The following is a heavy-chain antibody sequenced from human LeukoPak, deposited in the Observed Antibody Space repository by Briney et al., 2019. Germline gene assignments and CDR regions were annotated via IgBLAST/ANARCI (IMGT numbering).Heavy chain of an antibody. CDR1: GGSISSGDYY. CDR2: IYYSGST. CDR3: ARGPNYVWGSYRYFDY. J-gene: IGHJ4*02. Sequence: SETLSLTCTVSGGSISSGDYYWSWIRQPPGKGLEWIGYIYYSGSTYYNPSLKSRVTISVDTSRNQFSLKLNSVTVADTAVYYCARGPNYVWGSYRYFDYWSQGILVTVSS. D-gene: IGHD3-16*02. V-gene: IGHV4-30-4*01.